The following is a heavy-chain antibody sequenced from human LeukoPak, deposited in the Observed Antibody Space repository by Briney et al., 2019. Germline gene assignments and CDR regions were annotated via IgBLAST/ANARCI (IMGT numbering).Heavy chain of an antibody. V-gene: IGHV1-2*02. CDR1: GYTFTGYY. CDR3: ARDLPKTGYVGAFDI. J-gene: IGHJ3*02. Sequence: ASVKVSCKASGYTFTGYYMHWVRQAPGQGLEWTGWINPNSGGTNYAQNFKGRVTMTRDTSISTAYMELNSLTSDDTAVYYCARDLPKTGYVGAFDICGRGTMVTVSS. D-gene: IGHD5-12*01. CDR2: INPNSGGT.